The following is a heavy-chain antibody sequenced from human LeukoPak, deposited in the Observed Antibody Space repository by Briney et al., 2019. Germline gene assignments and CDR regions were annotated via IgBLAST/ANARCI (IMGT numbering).Heavy chain of an antibody. V-gene: IGHV3-7*03. Sequence: GGSLRLSCAASGFTFSNYWMYWVRQAPGKGLEWVANIKQDGSEKYYVDSVKGRFTISRDNAKNSLYLQMNSLRAEDTAVYYCAREDPGWPDYWGQGTLVTVSS. D-gene: IGHD6-19*01. J-gene: IGHJ4*02. CDR1: GFTFSNYW. CDR2: IKQDGSEK. CDR3: AREDPGWPDY.